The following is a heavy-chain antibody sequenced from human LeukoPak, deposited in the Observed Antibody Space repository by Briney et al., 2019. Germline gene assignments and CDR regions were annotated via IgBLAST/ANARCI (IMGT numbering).Heavy chain of an antibody. J-gene: IGHJ5*02. CDR2: IYYSGST. V-gene: IGHV4-39*01. Sequence: SETLSLTCTVSGGSIRSTSYYWGWIRQPPGKGLEWIGSIYYSGSTYYNPSLKSRVTISVDTSKNQFSLKLSSVTAADTAVYYCARLGVVIQGNWFDPWGQGTLVTVSS. CDR1: GGSIRSTSYY. D-gene: IGHD3-22*01. CDR3: ARLGVVIQGNWFDP.